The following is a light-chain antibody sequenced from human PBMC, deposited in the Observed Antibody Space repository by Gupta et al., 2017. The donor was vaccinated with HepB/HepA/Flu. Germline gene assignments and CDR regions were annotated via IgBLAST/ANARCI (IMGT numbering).Light chain of an antibody. V-gene: IGKV3-20*01. J-gene: IGKJ2*04. CDR1: QSVARNN. CDR2: GAS. CDR3: HQDGRWGS. Sequence: EIVLTQSPGTLSMSPGDRVTLSCRASQSVARNNLAWYQQKPGQAPRLLVFGASSRATGVPDRFSGSGSGSDFTLTSTRREPEDVAVYYWHQDGRWGSFGQGTKVEIK.